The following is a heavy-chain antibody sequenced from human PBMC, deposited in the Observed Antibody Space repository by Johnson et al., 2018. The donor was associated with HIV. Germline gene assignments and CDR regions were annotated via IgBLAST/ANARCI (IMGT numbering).Heavy chain of an antibody. CDR1: GFTFSSYS. CDR3: AKDLEQTYYYVRRGLGAAFDM. D-gene: IGHD3-10*02. J-gene: IGHJ3*02. V-gene: IGHV3-30*04. CDR2: TSYDGSNK. Sequence: VQLVESGGGVVQPGRSLRLSCAASGFTFSSYSLHWVRQAPGKGLEWVAVTSYDGSNKYYADSVKGRFTISRDNSKNTLYLQMNSLRAEDTAVYYCAKDLEQTYYYVRRGLGAAFDMWGQGTMVTVSS.